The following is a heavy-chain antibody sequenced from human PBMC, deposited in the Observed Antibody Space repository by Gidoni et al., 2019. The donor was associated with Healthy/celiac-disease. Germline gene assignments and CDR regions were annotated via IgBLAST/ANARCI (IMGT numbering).Heavy chain of an antibody. J-gene: IGHJ3*02. D-gene: IGHD5-12*01. V-gene: IGHV4-39*02. CDR2: T. Sequence: TYSNPSLTIRVTISVDTSKNQFPLKLSAVTAADTAVYYCAREYSDAFDIWGQGTMVTVSS. CDR3: AREYSDAFDI.